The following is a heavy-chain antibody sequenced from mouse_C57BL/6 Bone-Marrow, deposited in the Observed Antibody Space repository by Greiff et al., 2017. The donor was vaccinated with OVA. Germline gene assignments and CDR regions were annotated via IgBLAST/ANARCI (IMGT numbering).Heavy chain of an antibody. CDR2: IYPRSGNT. CDR3: ARYDHEGFAY. J-gene: IGHJ3*01. V-gene: IGHV1-81*01. D-gene: IGHD2-12*01. CDR1: GYTFTSYG. Sequence: QVQLQQSGAELARPGASVKLSCKASGYTFTSYGISWVKQRTGQGLEWIGEIYPRSGNTYYNEKFKGKATLTADKYSSSAYMELRSLTSEDSAVYFCARYDHEGFAYWGQGTLVTVSA.